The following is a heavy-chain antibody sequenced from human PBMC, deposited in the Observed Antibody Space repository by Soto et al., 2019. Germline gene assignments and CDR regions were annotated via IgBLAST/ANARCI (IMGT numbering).Heavy chain of an antibody. CDR1: GFTFSSYW. Sequence: GGSLRLSCAASGFTFSSYWMSWVRQAPGKGLEWVANIKQDGSEKYYVDSVKGRFTISRDNAKNSLYLQMNSLRAEDTAVYYCARAYYYDRTGFPGAFDLPGQGTMVTLPS. J-gene: IGHJ3*01. D-gene: IGHD3-22*01. CDR3: ARAYYYDRTGFPGAFDL. CDR2: IKQDGSEK. V-gene: IGHV3-7*04.